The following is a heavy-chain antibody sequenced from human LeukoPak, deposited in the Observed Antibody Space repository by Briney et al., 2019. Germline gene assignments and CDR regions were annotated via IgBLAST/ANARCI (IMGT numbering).Heavy chain of an antibody. CDR1: GFTFSSYG. CDR2: IRYDGSGK. V-gene: IGHV3-30*02. Sequence: PGGSLRLSCAASGFTFSSYGMHWVRQAPGEGLEWVAFIRYDGSGKYYGDSVKGRFTISRDISKNTLHLQMNSLRAEDTAVYYCAKVASIAAAGEFGSWGQGTLVTVSS. D-gene: IGHD6-13*01. CDR3: AKVASIAAAGEFGS. J-gene: IGHJ4*02.